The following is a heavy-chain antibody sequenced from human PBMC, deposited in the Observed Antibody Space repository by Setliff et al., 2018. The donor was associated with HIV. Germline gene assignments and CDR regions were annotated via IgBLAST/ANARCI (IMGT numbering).Heavy chain of an antibody. D-gene: IGHD3-9*01. V-gene: IGHV4-39*01. CDR3: ARQTWEYYDTLTGYYRSPKNFDS. CDR1: GGSINRSNYY. CDR2: ISYTGST. Sequence: SETLSLTCTVPGGSINRSNYYWGWIRQPPGKGLEWIGTISYTGSTYYDPSLKSRVTISLDTSKNQFFLKLSSVTAPDTAIYYCARQTWEYYDTLTGYYRSPKNFDSWGQGTLVTVLL. J-gene: IGHJ4*02.